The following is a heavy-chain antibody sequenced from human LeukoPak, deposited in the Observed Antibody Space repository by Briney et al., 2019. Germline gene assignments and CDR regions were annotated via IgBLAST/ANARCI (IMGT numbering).Heavy chain of an antibody. CDR3: ARAPPYDILTGYEFDY. D-gene: IGHD3-9*01. CDR2: IIPILGIA. CDR1: GYTFTGYY. J-gene: IGHJ4*02. Sequence: GASVKDSCKASGYTFTGYYMHWVRQAPGQGLEWMGSIIPILGIANYAQKFQGRVTITADKSTSTAYMELSSLRSEDTAVYYCARAPPYDILTGYEFDYWGQGTLVTVSS. V-gene: IGHV1-69*04.